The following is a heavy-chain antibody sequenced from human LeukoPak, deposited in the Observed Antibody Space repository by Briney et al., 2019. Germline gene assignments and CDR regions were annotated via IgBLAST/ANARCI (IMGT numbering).Heavy chain of an antibody. CDR1: GYTFTNNY. Sequence: ASVKVSCKASGYTFTNNYLHWVRQAPGQGLEWMGMIYPRDGSTSYAQNFQGRVTVTRDTSTTTVHMELRGLRSEDTAVYYCARDQGGFDYWGQGTVVTVSS. CDR3: ARDQGGFDY. J-gene: IGHJ4*02. V-gene: IGHV1-46*01. CDR2: IYPRDGST.